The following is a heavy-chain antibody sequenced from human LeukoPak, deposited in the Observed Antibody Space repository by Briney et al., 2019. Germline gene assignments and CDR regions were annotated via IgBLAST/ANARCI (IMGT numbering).Heavy chain of an antibody. CDR1: GXSVSSTTDY. V-gene: IGHV4-39*01. D-gene: IGHD3-10*01. CDR3: ARYVVYGSGKFYFDY. J-gene: IGHJ4*02. Sequence: SETLSLTCTVSGXSVSSTTDYWSWIRQPPGKGLEWIASINYSGSTYYNPSLKSRVTISVDTSENQFSLKLSSVTAADTAVYYCARYVVYGSGKFYFDYWGQGTLVTVSS. CDR2: INYSGST.